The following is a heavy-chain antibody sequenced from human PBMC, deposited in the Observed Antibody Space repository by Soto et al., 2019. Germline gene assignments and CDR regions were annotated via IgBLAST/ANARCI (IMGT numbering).Heavy chain of an antibody. CDR3: AKDTPQSGSYFLFDY. CDR2: ISYDGSNK. D-gene: IGHD1-26*01. V-gene: IGHV3-30*18. Sequence: PGGSLRLSCAASGFTFSSYGMHWVRQAPGKGLEWVAVISYDGSNKYYADSVKGRFTISRDNSKNTLYLQMNSLRAEDTAVYYCAKDTPQSGSYFLFDYWGQGTLVTVS. J-gene: IGHJ4*02. CDR1: GFTFSSYG.